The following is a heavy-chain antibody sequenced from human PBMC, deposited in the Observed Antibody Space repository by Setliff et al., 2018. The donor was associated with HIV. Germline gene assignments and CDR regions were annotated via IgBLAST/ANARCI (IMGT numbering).Heavy chain of an antibody. CDR1: GFTFSSFA. V-gene: IGHV3-23*01. J-gene: IGHJ4*02. CDR3: AKDCAVVGGTGSLDS. CDR2: ISGSGGNT. D-gene: IGHD1-26*01. Sequence: PGGSLRLSCEASGFTFSSFAMNWVRQAPGKGLEWVSSISGSGGNTYYADSVKGRFTISRDNSKNALYLQMNSLRAEDTAVYYCAKDCAVVGGTGSLDSWGQGTLVTVSS.